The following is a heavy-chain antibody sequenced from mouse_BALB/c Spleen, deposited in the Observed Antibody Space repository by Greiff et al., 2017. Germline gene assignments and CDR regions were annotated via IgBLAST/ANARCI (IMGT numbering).Heavy chain of an antibody. CDR3: ARDGVPAMDY. V-gene: IGHV7-3*02. CDR1: GFTFTDYY. CDR2: IRNKANGYTT. D-gene: IGHD5-1*01. J-gene: IGHJ4*01. Sequence: DVHLVESGGGLVQPGGSLRLSCATSGFTFTDYYMSWVRQPPGKALEWLGFIRNKANGYTTEYSASVKGRFTISRDNSQSILYLQMNTLRAEDSATYYCARDGVPAMDYWGQGTSVTVSS.